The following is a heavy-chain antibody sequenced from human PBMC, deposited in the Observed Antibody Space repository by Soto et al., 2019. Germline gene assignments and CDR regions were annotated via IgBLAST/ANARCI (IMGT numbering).Heavy chain of an antibody. CDR3: ATDLYYYDTSGLAY. J-gene: IGHJ4*02. D-gene: IGHD3-22*01. V-gene: IGHV3-21*01. CDR2: ISSSSSYI. CDR1: GFTFSSYR. Sequence: PGGSLRLSCAASGFTFSSYRMNWVRQAPGKGLEWVSSISSSSSYIYYADSVKGRFTISRDNAKNSLYLQMNSLRAEDTAVYYCATDLYYYDTSGLAYWGQGTLVTVSS.